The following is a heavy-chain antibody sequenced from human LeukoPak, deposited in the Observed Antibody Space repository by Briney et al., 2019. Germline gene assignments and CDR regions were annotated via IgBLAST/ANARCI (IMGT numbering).Heavy chain of an antibody. J-gene: IGHJ4*02. CDR2: IYSGGST. CDR1: GFTVSSNY. D-gene: IGHD2-15*01. Sequence: GGSLRLSCAASGFTVSSNYMSWVRQAPGKGLEWVSVIYSGGSTYYADSVKGRFTISRDNSKNTLYLQMNSLRAEDTAVHYCARDCGGGSCSFDYWGQGTLVTVSS. CDR3: ARDCGGGSCSFDY. V-gene: IGHV3-66*01.